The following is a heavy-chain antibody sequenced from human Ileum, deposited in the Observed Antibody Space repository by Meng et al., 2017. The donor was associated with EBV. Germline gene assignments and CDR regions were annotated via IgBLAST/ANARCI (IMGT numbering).Heavy chain of an antibody. CDR1: GFTFSDYY. CDR3: AREMSTITCFDY. CDR2: ISSRSSTI. J-gene: IGHJ4*02. D-gene: IGHD5-24*01. Sequence: QVQLVESGGGLVKPGGSPRCSCGASGFTFSDYYMAWVRQAPGKGLEWVSYISSRSSTIYYADSVKGRFTISRDNAHNSLYLQMNSLRAEDTAVYYCAREMSTITCFDYWGQGTLVTVSS. V-gene: IGHV3-11*01.